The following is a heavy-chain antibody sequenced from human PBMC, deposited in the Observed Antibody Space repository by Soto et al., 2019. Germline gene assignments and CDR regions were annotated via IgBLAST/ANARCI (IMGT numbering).Heavy chain of an antibody. CDR3: AKGSGSGSYLYYYYYGMDV. V-gene: IGHV3-23*01. CDR1: GFTFSSYA. Sequence: GGSLRLSCAASGFTFSSYAMSWVRQAQGKGLEWVSAISGSGGSTYYADSVKGRFTISRDNSKNTLYLQMNSLRAEDTAVYYCAKGSGSGSYLYYYYYGMDVWGQGTTVTVSS. J-gene: IGHJ6*02. D-gene: IGHD3-10*01. CDR2: ISGSGGST.